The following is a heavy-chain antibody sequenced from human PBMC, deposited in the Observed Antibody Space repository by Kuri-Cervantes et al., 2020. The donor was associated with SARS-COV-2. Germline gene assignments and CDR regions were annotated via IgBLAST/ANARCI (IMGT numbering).Heavy chain of an antibody. V-gene: IGHV4-38-2*01. CDR1: GYSISSGYY. CDR3: ARRLQLAGAFDI. Sequence: GSLRLSCAVSGYSISSGYYWGWIRQPPGKGLEWIGSIYHSGSTYYNPSPKSRVTISVDTSKNQFSLKLSSVTAADTAVYYCARRLQLAGAFDIWGQGTMVTVSS. D-gene: IGHD6-13*01. CDR2: IYHSGST. J-gene: IGHJ3*02.